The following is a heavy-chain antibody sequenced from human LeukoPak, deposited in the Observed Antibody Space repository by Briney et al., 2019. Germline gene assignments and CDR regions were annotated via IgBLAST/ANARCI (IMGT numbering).Heavy chain of an antibody. V-gene: IGHV1-46*01. CDR1: GYTFTSYG. Sequence: ASVKVSCKASGYTFTSYGISWVRQAPGQGLEWMGIINPSGGSTSYAQKFQGRVTMTRDMSTSTVYMELSSLRSEDTAVYYCARGASSSWLYNWFDPWGQGTLVTVSS. CDR2: INPSGGST. D-gene: IGHD6-13*01. J-gene: IGHJ5*02. CDR3: ARGASSSWLYNWFDP.